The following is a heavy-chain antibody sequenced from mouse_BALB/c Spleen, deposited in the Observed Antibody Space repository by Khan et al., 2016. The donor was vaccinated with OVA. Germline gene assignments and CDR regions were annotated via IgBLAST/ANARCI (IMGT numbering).Heavy chain of an antibody. CDR2: INTNTGEP. CDR1: GYTFTNYG. V-gene: IGHV9-3*02. Sequence: QIQLVQSGPELKKPGETVKISCKASGYTFTNYGLNWVKQAPGKVLKWMGWINTNTGEPTYAEEFKGHFAFSLETSATTAFLQINTLKNEDTATSFCASRFRTAYPLSYYPFDYWGQGTSVTVSS. CDR3: ASRFRTAYPLSYYPFDY. J-gene: IGHJ4*01. D-gene: IGHD1-2*01.